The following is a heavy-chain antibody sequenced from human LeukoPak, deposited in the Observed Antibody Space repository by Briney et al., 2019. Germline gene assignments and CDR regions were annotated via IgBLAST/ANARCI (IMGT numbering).Heavy chain of an antibody. CDR3: ARGYCDTNDCPLGAY. V-gene: IGHV1-2*02. Sequence: ASVKVSCKASGYTFTAFYIHWVRQAPGQGLEWMGWINPNSGGTNYAQKFQGRVTLTRDTSISTVYMELTGLTSDDTAVYYCARGYCDTNDCPLGAYWGQGALVTVSS. J-gene: IGHJ4*02. CDR1: GYTFTAFY. CDR2: INPNSGGT. D-gene: IGHD3-9*01.